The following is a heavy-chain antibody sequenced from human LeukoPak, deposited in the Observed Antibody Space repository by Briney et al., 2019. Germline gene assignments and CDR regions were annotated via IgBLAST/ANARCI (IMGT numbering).Heavy chain of an antibody. CDR2: INHSGST. D-gene: IGHD3-16*02. J-gene: IGHJ4*02. CDR1: GGSFSGYY. Sequence: SETLSLTCAVYGGSFSGYYWSWIRQPPGNGLEWIGEINHSGSTNYNPSLKSRVTISVDTSKNQFSLKLSSVTAADTAVYYCARVRYDYVWGSYRYLSKSAPFDYWGQGTLVTVSS. V-gene: IGHV4-34*01. CDR3: ARVRYDYVWGSYRYLSKSAPFDY.